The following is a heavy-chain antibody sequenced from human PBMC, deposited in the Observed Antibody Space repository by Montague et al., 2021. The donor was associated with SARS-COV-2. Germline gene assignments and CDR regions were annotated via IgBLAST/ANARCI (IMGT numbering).Heavy chain of an antibody. V-gene: IGHV3-21*01. CDR2: ISSSSSYI. Sequence: SLRLSCAASGFTFSSYSMNWVRQAPGKGLKWVSSISSSSSYIYYADSVKGRFTISRDNAKNSLYMQMNSLRAEDTAVYYCARDPLDYGLWSSWSYYNAYYYYYGMDVWGQGTTVTVSS. CDR3: ARDPLDYGLWSSWSYYNAYYYYYGMDV. D-gene: IGHD3-10*01. J-gene: IGHJ6*02. CDR1: GFTFSSYS.